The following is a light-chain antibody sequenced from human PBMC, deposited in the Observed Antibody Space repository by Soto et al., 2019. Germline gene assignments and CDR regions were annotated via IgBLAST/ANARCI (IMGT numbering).Light chain of an antibody. J-gene: IGLJ2*01. CDR1: SSDVGGYDY. V-gene: IGLV2-14*03. Sequence: QSALTQPASVSGSPGQSITISCTGTSSDVGGYDYVSWYQQHPGKAPKLMIYDVSNRPSGVSNRFSGSKSGNTASLTISGLQAEDEADYHCSSYTTSSPVLFGGGTKLTVL. CDR2: DVS. CDR3: SSYTTSSPVL.